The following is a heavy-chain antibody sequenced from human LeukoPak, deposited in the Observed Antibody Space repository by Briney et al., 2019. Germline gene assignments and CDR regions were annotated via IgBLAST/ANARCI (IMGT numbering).Heavy chain of an antibody. CDR2: IYTSGST. J-gene: IGHJ4*02. Sequence: PSETLSLTCSLSGGSICCYYWGWIRQPAGKGLEWIGRIYTSGSTNYNPSLKSRVTMSVDTSKNQFSLKLSAVNAAHTAVYYSARGHSSSSALDYWGQGTLVSVSS. CDR3: ARGHSSSSALDY. V-gene: IGHV4-4*07. D-gene: IGHD6-6*01. CDR1: GGSICCYY.